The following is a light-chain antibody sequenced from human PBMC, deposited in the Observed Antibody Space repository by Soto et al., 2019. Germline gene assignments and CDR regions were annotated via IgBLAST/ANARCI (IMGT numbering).Light chain of an antibody. V-gene: IGKV3-20*01. Sequence: EIVLTQSPGTLSLAPGERSTPSCRASQSVSSANFAWYQQKPGQAPRLLIYGASSRATGIPDRFSGSGSGTVFTLTINILEPDDFAVYYCQQYGYSRTFGQGTKVDIK. CDR1: QSVSSAN. J-gene: IGKJ1*01. CDR3: QQYGYSRT. CDR2: GAS.